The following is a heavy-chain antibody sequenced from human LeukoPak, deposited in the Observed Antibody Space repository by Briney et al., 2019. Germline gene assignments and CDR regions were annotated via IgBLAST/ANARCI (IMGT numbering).Heavy chain of an antibody. Sequence: SQTLSLTCAISGDSVSSNSAAWNWIRQSPSRGLEWRGRTYYRSKWYNDYAVSVKSRITISPDTSKTQCSLQLNSVTPEDTAVYYCARDRRNSGSYYFDYWGQGTLVTVSS. V-gene: IGHV6-1*01. CDR1: GDSVSSNSAA. CDR2: TYYRSKWYN. CDR3: ARDRRNSGSYYFDY. J-gene: IGHJ4*02. D-gene: IGHD1-26*01.